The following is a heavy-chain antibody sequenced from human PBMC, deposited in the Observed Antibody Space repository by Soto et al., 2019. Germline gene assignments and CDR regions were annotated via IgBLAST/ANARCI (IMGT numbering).Heavy chain of an antibody. CDR2: IYHSGTT. CDR1: GGSISDNW. D-gene: IGHD2-15*01. J-gene: IGHJ4*02. Sequence: QVQLQESGPGLEKPSGTLSLTSAVAGGSISDNWWSWLRQAPGKGLECIGEIYHSGTTYYNPSLKGRVIILVDKSASQISLTLSSVTAADTAVYYCARHVAVPRTRGFDYWGQGALIAVSS. V-gene: IGHV4-4*02. CDR3: ARHVAVPRTRGFDY.